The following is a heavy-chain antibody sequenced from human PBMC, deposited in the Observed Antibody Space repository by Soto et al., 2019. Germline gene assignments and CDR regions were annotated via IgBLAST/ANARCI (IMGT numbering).Heavy chain of an antibody. CDR1: GYTFTSYG. J-gene: IGHJ4*02. CDR3: ARELHGDPYY. V-gene: IGHV1-18*01. Sequence: QVQLVQSGAEVKKPGASVKVSCKASGYTFTSYGISWVRQAPGQGLVWMGWISAYNGNTNYAQKLQGRVTMTSDTSASTAYMEVRCLRSEDRAVYYCARELHGDPYYWGQGTLVTVSS. CDR2: ISAYNGNT. D-gene: IGHD4-17*01.